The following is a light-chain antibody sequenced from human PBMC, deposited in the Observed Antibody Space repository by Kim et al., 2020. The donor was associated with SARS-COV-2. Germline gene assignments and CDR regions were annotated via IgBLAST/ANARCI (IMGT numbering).Light chain of an antibody. V-gene: IGKV3-20*01. CDR2: GAS. Sequence: LSPGERATLSCRASQSVSSSYLAWYQQKPGQAPRLLIYGASSRATGIPDRFSGSGSGTDFTLTISRLEPEDFAVYYCQQYGSSPNSFGQGTKLEI. J-gene: IGKJ2*03. CDR1: QSVSSSY. CDR3: QQYGSSPNS.